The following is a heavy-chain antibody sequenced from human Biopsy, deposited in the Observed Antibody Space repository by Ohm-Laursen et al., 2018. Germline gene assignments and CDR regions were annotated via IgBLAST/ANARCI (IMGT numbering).Heavy chain of an antibody. Sequence: SLRLSCSASGFTFTNYAMSWVRQAPGKGLEWVGHIRDKANNYATAYAASVKGRFTISRDDSENTVYLQMSNLTTEDTAVYYCTRNGDGGNWDDFDYWGQGTLVTVSS. CDR2: IRDKANNYAT. CDR1: GFTFTNYA. V-gene: IGHV3-73*01. J-gene: IGHJ4*02. D-gene: IGHD4-23*01. CDR3: TRNGDGGNWDDFDY.